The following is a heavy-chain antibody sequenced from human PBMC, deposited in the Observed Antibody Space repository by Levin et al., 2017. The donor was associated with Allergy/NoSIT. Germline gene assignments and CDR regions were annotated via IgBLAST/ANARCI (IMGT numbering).Heavy chain of an antibody. V-gene: IGHV3-30*18. J-gene: IGHJ4*02. CDR1: GFTFSSYG. CDR2: ISYDGSNK. Sequence: GASVKVSCAASGFTFSSYGMHWVRQAPGKGLEWVAVISYDGSNKYYADSVKGRFTISRDNSKNTLYLQMNSLRAEDTAVYYCAKDRRQGFREPFFDYWGQGTLVTVSS. D-gene: IGHD3-10*01. CDR3: AKDRRQGFREPFFDY.